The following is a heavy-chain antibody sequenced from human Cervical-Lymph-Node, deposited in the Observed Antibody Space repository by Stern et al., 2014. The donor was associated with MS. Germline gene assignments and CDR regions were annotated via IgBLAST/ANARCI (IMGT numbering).Heavy chain of an antibody. CDR1: GFRFGDYG. CDR3: VKDRGLALLSGMDV. V-gene: IGHV3-9*01. Sequence: EVQLVQSGGGLVQPGRSLRLSCAASGFRFGDYGMHWVRQVPGKGLEWVSGICWNGGDIGYADAVRGRFTISRDNAKNSLYLDMNSLRPDDTALYFCVKDRGLALLSGMDVWGQGTTVTVSS. D-gene: IGHD2/OR15-2a*01. J-gene: IGHJ6*02. CDR2: ICWNGGDI.